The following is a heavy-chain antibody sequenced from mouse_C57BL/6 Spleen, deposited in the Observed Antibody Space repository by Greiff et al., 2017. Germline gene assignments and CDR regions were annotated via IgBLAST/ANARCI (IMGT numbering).Heavy chain of an antibody. V-gene: IGHV1-82*01. J-gene: IGHJ4*01. CDR3: ARHYYGTRYAMDY. Sequence: QVQLQQSGPELVKPGASVKISCKASGYAFSSSWMNWVKQRPGKGLEWIGRIYPGDGDTNYTGKFKGKATLTADQSSSTAYMQLSSLTSKDSAVDSFARHYYGTRYAMDYWGQGTSVTVSS. D-gene: IGHD2-1*01. CDR1: GYAFSSSW. CDR2: IYPGDGDT.